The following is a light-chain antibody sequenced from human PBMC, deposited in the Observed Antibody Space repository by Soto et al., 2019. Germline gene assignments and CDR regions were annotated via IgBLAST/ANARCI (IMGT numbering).Light chain of an antibody. V-gene: IGLV2-14*01. CDR2: DVT. J-gene: IGLJ1*01. Sequence: QSALTQPASVSVSPGQSIAISCTGTSNDVGSYNYVSWYQQHPGKAPKLMIYDVTNRPSGVSDRFSGSKSGNTASLTISGLQAEDEADYYCKSYTTSNTYVFGSGTKVTVL. CDR3: KSYTTSNTYV. CDR1: SNDVGSYNY.